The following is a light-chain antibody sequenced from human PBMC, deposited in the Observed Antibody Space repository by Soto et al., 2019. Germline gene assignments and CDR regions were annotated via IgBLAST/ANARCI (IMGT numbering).Light chain of an antibody. CDR2: DAS. V-gene: IGKV1-5*01. Sequence: DIQMTQAPSTLSASVGDRVTITCRASRSISVWLAWYQQKPGKAPKLLIFDASSLESGIPSRFSGSGSGTEFTLTISSLQPDDFATYYCQQYNSQWTFGQGTKVDIK. CDR3: QQYNSQWT. CDR1: RSISVW. J-gene: IGKJ1*01.